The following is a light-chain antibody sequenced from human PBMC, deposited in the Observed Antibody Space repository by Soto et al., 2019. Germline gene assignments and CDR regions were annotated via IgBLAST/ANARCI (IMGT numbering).Light chain of an antibody. Sequence: QSVLTQPPSVSGAPGQRVTISFTGSSSNIGAGYDVHWYQQLPGTAPKLLLYGNSTRPSGVPDRFSGSKSGTSASLAITGLQAEDEADYYGQSYDSSLSGSVFGGGTKLTVL. CDR2: GNS. CDR3: QSYDSSLSGSV. CDR1: SSNIGAGYD. V-gene: IGLV1-40*01. J-gene: IGLJ3*02.